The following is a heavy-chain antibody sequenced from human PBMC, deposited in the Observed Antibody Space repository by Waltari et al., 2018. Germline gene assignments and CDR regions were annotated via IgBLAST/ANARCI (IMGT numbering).Heavy chain of an antibody. CDR1: GFTVEDFT. V-gene: IGHV3-43*01. Sequence: EVRLVESGGVGVQPGGSLRLSCAGSGFTVEDFTMHWVRQAPGKGLEWVSYISWDGGDRFYADSVKGRFTISRDNTKNSLYLQMNSLRTDDTALYYCARDDHGQQLAYWGQGTLVTVSS. J-gene: IGHJ1*01. D-gene: IGHD6-13*01. CDR2: ISWDGGDR. CDR3: ARDDHGQQLAY.